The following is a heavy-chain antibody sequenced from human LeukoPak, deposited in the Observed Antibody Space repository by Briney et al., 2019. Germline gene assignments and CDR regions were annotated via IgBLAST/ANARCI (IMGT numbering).Heavy chain of an antibody. D-gene: IGHD2-21*01. CDR3: ARGDWEWGLGFLVAFAFDI. Sequence: GASVKVSCKASGYTFTSYGISWVRQAPGQGLEWMGWISAYNGNTNYAQKLQGRVTMTTDTSTSTAYMELRSLRSDDTAVYYCARGDWEWGLGFLVAFAFDIWGQGTMVTVSS. J-gene: IGHJ3*02. CDR2: ISAYNGNT. CDR1: GYTFTSYG. V-gene: IGHV1-18*01.